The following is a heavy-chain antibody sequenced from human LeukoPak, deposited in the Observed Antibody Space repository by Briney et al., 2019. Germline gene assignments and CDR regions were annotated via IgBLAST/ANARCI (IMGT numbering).Heavy chain of an antibody. CDR2: ISSSSSTI. D-gene: IGHD5-12*01. CDR3: ARGGVYSGYDSREPEAGALDY. Sequence: GGSLRLSCAASGFTFSSYEMNWVRQAPGKGLEWVSYISSSSSTIYYADSVKGRFTISRDNAKNSLYLQMNSLRAEDTAVYYCARGGVYSGYDSREPEAGALDYWGQGTLVTVSS. J-gene: IGHJ4*02. CDR1: GFTFSSYE. V-gene: IGHV3-48*01.